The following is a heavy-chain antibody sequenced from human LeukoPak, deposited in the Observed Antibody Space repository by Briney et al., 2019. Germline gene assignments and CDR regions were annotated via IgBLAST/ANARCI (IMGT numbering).Heavy chain of an antibody. CDR2: IYYSGST. J-gene: IGHJ6*03. CDR1: GGSISSYY. V-gene: IGHV4-59*01. Sequence: SETLSLTCTVSGGSISSYYWSWIRQPPGKGLEWIGYIYYSGSTNYNPSLKSRVTISVDTSNNQFSLKLSSVTAADTAVYYCARTTEGGYTYDYFYYYYMDVWGKGTTVTISS. CDR3: ARTTEGGYTYDYFYYYYMDV. D-gene: IGHD5-18*01.